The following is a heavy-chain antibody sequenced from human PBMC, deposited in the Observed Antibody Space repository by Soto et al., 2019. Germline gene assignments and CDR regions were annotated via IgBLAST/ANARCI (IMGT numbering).Heavy chain of an antibody. Sequence: QVQLQESGPGLVKPSETLSLTCTVSGGSISNNHWTWIRQSPGKGLEWIGYIYYSGSANYNPSLKSRVTISIDTSKNQFSLKLNSVTAADRAVYYCARGSFGIRLGDYYYYNGMDVWGQGTTVTVSS. CDR2: IYYSGSA. CDR1: GGSISNNH. J-gene: IGHJ6*02. V-gene: IGHV4-59*01. CDR3: ARGSFGIRLGDYYYYNGMDV. D-gene: IGHD3-16*01.